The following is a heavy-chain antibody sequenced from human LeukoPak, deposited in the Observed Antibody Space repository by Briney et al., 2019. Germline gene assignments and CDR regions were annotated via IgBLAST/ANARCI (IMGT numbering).Heavy chain of an antibody. J-gene: IGHJ5*02. CDR3: ASHGYSSSWYVHWFDP. CDR1: GGSFSGYY. V-gene: IGHV4-34*01. Sequence: SETLSLTCAVYGGSFSGYYWSWIRQPPGKGLEWVGDINHIGSTNYKPSLKSRVTISVDTSKNQFSLKLSSVTAADTAVYYCASHGYSSSWYVHWFDPWGQGTLVTVSS. D-gene: IGHD6-13*01. CDR2: INHIGST.